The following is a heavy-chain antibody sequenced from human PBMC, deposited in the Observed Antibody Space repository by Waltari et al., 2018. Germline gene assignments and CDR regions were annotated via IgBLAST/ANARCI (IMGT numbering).Heavy chain of an antibody. CDR1: VFTVRTNF. CDR3: AKQSPSYTRGWYPLES. D-gene: IGHD6-19*01. V-gene: IGHV3-53*01. J-gene: IGHJ4*02. Sequence: EVQLVESGGNLIQPGGSLRLSCAASVFTVRTNFLSWVRQAPGKGLEWVSIIYSGGNTYYAGSVKGRFTISRDNYKNMVYLEMNSLRAEDTAVYYCAKQSPSYTRGWYPLESWGPGTLVTVSP. CDR2: IYSGGNT.